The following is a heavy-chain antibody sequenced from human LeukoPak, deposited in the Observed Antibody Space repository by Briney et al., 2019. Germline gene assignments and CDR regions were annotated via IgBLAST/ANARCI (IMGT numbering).Heavy chain of an antibody. V-gene: IGHV3-23*01. Sequence: GGSLRLSCAGSGFTFRTYAMSWVRQAPGKGLEWVSAISGSGGSTYYADSVKGRFTISRDNSKNTLYLQMNSLRAEDTAVYYCAKVRDDYGDYYFDYWGQGTLVTVSS. CDR3: AKVRDDYGDYYFDY. J-gene: IGHJ4*02. CDR1: GFTFRTYA. CDR2: ISGSGGST. D-gene: IGHD4-17*01.